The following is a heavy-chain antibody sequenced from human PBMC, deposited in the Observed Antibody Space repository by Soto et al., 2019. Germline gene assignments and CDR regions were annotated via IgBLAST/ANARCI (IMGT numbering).Heavy chain of an antibody. J-gene: IGHJ4*02. D-gene: IGHD3-22*01. CDR3: ARDWVVWGPGGAGNYYDSSGYYSSLHFDY. CDR2: ISAYNGNT. V-gene: IGHV1-18*01. CDR1: GYTFTSYG. Sequence: GASVKVSCKASGYTFTSYGISWVRQAPGQGLEWMGWISAYNGNTNYAQKLQGRVTMTTDTSTSTAYMELRSLRSDDTAVYYCARDWVVWGPGGAGNYYDSSGYYSSLHFDYWGQGTLVTVSS.